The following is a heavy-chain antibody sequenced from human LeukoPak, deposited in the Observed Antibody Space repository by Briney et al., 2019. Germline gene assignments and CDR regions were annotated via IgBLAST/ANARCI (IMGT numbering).Heavy chain of an antibody. D-gene: IGHD5-24*01. Sequence: GRSLRLSCAASGFTFSSYAMHWVRQAPGKGLEWVAVISYDGSNKYYADSVKGRFTISRDNSKNTLYLQMNSLRAEDTAVYYCARDGGKRRDGYTILEVDYWGQGTLVTVSS. CDR3: ARDGGKRRDGYTILEVDY. J-gene: IGHJ4*02. V-gene: IGHV3-30-3*01. CDR1: GFTFSSYA. CDR2: ISYDGSNK.